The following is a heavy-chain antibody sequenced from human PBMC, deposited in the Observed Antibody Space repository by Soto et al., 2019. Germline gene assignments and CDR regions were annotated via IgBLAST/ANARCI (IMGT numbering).Heavy chain of an antibody. D-gene: IGHD3-10*01. CDR3: AKAGNAYYYGAGSYGVFDY. J-gene: IGHJ4*02. Sequence: EVPLVESGGGLVQPGRSLRLSFAASGFTFDDHAMHWVRQAPGMGLELVSGISWNSDNIGYADSVKGRFTVSRDNAKNSLYLQMNSLRAEDTALYYCAKAGNAYYYGAGSYGVFDYWGQGTLVTVSS. CDR1: GFTFDDHA. V-gene: IGHV3-9*01. CDR2: ISWNSDNI.